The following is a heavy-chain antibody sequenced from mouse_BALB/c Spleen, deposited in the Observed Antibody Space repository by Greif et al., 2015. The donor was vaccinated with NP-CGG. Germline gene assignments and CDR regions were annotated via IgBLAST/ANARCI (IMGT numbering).Heavy chain of an antibody. CDR3: ARGDGPFDY. Sequence: DVKLQESGPGLVKPSQSLSLTCSVTGYSITSGYYWNWIRQFPGNKLEWMGYISYDGSNNYNPSLKNRISITRDTSKNQFFLKLSSVTTEDTATYYCARGDGPFDYWGQGTTLTVSS. CDR1: GYSITSGYY. CDR2: ISYDGSN. J-gene: IGHJ2*01. V-gene: IGHV3-6*02. D-gene: IGHD2-3*01.